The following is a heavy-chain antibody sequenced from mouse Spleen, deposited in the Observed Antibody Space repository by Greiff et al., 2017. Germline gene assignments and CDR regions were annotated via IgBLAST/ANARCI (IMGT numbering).Heavy chain of an antibody. V-gene: IGHV3-2*02. D-gene: IGHD2-14*01. CDR3: ARRDYRYEGAWFAY. J-gene: IGHJ3*01. Sequence: EVQLQQSGPGLVKPSQSLSLTCTVTGYSITSDYAWNWIRQFPGNKLEWMGYISYSGSTSYNPSLKSRISITRDTSKNQFFLQLNSVTTEDTATYYCARRDYRYEGAWFAYWGQGTLVTVSA. CDR2: ISYSGST. CDR1: GYSITSDYA.